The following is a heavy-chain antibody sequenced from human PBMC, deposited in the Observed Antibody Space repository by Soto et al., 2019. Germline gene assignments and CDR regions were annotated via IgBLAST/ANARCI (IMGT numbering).Heavy chain of an antibody. CDR3: AGGSYDYQVDY. D-gene: IGHD5-12*01. CDR1: GFTFDDYA. Sequence: EVQLLESGGGLVQPGGSLRLSCAASGFTFDDYAMHWVRQAPGKGLEWVSGISWNSGSIGYADSVKGRFTISRDNAKNSLYLQMNSLRAEDTALYYCAGGSYDYQVDYWGQGTLVTVSS. CDR2: ISWNSGSI. V-gene: IGHV3-9*01. J-gene: IGHJ4*02.